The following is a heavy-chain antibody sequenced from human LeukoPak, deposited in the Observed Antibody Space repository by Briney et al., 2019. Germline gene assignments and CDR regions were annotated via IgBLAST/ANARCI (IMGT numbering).Heavy chain of an antibody. Sequence: GRSLRLSCAASGFTFDDYAMHWVRQAPGKGLEWVSGISWNSGSIGYADSVKGRFTISRDNAKNSLYLQMNSLRAEDTALYYCAKDRSMVRGALDVWGQGTTVTVSS. CDR2: ISWNSGSI. V-gene: IGHV3-9*01. CDR1: GFTFDDYA. D-gene: IGHD3-10*01. J-gene: IGHJ6*02. CDR3: AKDRSMVRGALDV.